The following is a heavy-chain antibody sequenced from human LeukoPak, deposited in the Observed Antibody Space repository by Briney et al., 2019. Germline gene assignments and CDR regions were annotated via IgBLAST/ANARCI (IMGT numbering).Heavy chain of an antibody. Sequence: GGSLRLSCSASGFTFSPYVMHWVRQAPGKGLQYVSAITKNGDRTYYADSVKGRFTISRDNSRNTVYLQMNSLRAEDTAVHYCVNLYGDHTRVDYWGQGTLVTVSS. V-gene: IGHV3-64D*06. D-gene: IGHD4-17*01. CDR3: VNLYGDHTRVDY. CDR2: ITKNGDRT. CDR1: GFTFSPYV. J-gene: IGHJ4*02.